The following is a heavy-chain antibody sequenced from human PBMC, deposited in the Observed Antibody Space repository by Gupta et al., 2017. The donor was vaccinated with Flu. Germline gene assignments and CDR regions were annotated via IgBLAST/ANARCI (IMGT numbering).Heavy chain of an antibody. J-gene: IGHJ6*02. Sequence: RQAPGQGLEWMGWINPNNGATNFAQRFQGRVTMTRDTSISTAYMELSRLRSDDTAVYYCARDTHPYDSSGYLTHYYYGVDVWGQGTTVTVSS. CDR3: ARDTHPYDSSGYLTHYYYGVDV. CDR2: INPNNGAT. D-gene: IGHD3-22*01. V-gene: IGHV1-2*02.